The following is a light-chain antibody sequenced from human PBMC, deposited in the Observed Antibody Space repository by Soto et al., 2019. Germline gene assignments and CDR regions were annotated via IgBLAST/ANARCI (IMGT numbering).Light chain of an antibody. Sequence: QSALTQPASVSGSPGQSITISCTGTSSDVGGYNFVSWYQQYPGKAPKLMIYDVSNRPSGVSNRFSGSKSGNTASLTISGLQAEDGADYYCASYISSSTLVVFGGGTKLTVL. V-gene: IGLV2-14*01. CDR2: DVS. CDR1: SSDVGGYNF. J-gene: IGLJ2*01. CDR3: ASYISSSTLVV.